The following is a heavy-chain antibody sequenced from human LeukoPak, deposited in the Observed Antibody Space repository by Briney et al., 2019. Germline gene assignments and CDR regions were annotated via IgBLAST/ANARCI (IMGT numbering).Heavy chain of an antibody. Sequence: PGRSLRLSCAASGFTFDDYAMHWVRQAPGKGLEWVSGISWNSGSIGYADSVKGRFTISRDNAKNSLYLQMNSLRAEDTAVYYCAKLVTVTTPQHWGQGTLVTVSS. V-gene: IGHV3-9*01. D-gene: IGHD4-17*01. CDR2: ISWNSGSI. CDR3: AKLVTVTTPQH. J-gene: IGHJ1*01. CDR1: GFTFDDYA.